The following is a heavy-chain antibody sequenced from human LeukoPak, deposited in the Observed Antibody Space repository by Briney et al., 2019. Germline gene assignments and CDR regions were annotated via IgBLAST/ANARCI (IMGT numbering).Heavy chain of an antibody. D-gene: IGHD1-26*01. V-gene: IGHV1-8*01. Sequence: ASVKVSFKASGYTFTSYDINWVRQATGQGLEWMGWMNPNSGNTGYAQKFQGRVTMTRNTSISTAYMELSSLRSEDTAVYYCARGLEREAIWFDPWGQGTLVTVSS. J-gene: IGHJ5*02. CDR3: ARGLEREAIWFDP. CDR2: MNPNSGNT. CDR1: GYTFTSYD.